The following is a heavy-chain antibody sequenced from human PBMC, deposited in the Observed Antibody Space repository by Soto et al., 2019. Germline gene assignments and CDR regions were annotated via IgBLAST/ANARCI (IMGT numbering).Heavy chain of an antibody. Sequence: ASVKVSCKVSGYTLTELSMHWVRQAPGKGLEWMGSFDPEDGETIYAQKFQGRVTMTEDTSTDTAYMELGSLRSEDTAVYYCARDPNNFTYPSPSYYYFMDVWGKGTTVTVSS. CDR2: FDPEDGET. CDR1: GYTLTELS. CDR3: ARDPNNFTYPSPSYYYFMDV. J-gene: IGHJ6*03. D-gene: IGHD1-1*01. V-gene: IGHV1-24*01.